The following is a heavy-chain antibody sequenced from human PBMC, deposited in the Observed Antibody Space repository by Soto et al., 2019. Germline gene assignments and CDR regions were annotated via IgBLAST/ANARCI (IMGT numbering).Heavy chain of an antibody. V-gene: IGHV3-21*01. CDR2: ISSSSSYI. J-gene: IGHJ4*02. Sequence: GGSLRLSCAASGFTFSSYSMNWVRQAPGKGLEWVSSISSSSSYIYYADSVKGRFTISRDNAKNSLYLQMNSLRAEDTAVYYCXREIALTDSSSSPSFDYWGQGTLVTVSS. CDR1: GFTFSSYS. D-gene: IGHD6-6*01. CDR3: XREIALTDSSSSPSFDY.